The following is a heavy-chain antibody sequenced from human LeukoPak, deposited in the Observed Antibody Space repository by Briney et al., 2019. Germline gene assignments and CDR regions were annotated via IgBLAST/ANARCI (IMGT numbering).Heavy chain of an antibody. D-gene: IGHD6-13*01. Sequence: SETLSLTCTVSGGSISSGDYYWSWIRQPPGKGLEWIGSIYYSGSTYHNPSLKSRATISVDTSKNQFSLKLSSVTAADTAVYYCARNPSSSWPLFDYWGQGTLVTVSS. J-gene: IGHJ4*02. CDR1: GGSISSGDYY. CDR2: IYYSGST. V-gene: IGHV4-39*07. CDR3: ARNPSSSWPLFDY.